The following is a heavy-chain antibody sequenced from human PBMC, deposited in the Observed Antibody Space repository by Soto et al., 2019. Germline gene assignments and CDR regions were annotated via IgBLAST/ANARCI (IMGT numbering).Heavy chain of an antibody. CDR3: AKELGSWYYYYYGMEV. J-gene: IGHJ6*02. D-gene: IGHD6-13*01. Sequence: GGSLRLSCAASGFTFSSYGMHWVRQAPGKGLEWVAVISYDGSNKYYADSVKGRFTISRENSKNTLYLQMNSLRAEDTAVYYCAKELGSWYYYYYGMEVWGQGTTVTVSS. V-gene: IGHV3-30*18. CDR2: ISYDGSNK. CDR1: GFTFSSYG.